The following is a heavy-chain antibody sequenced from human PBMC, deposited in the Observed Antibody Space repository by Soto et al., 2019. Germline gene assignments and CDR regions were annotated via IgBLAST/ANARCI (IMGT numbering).Heavy chain of an antibody. CDR1: GFTFSAYA. Sequence: VYLLESGGDLVQPGGSLRLSCAASGFTFSAYAMSWVRQAPGKGLEWVAVIWCDGSNKYYADSVKGRFTISRDNSKNTLYQQMNSLRAEDTAVYYCARGITMVRGVIIGSYCYDGMDVWGQGTTVTVSS. J-gene: IGHJ6*02. CDR2: IWCDGSNK. CDR3: ARGITMVRGVIIGSYCYDGMDV. D-gene: IGHD3-10*01. V-gene: IGHV3-33*08.